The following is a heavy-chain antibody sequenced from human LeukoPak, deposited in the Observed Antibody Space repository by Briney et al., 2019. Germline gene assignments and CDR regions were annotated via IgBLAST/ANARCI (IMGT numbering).Heavy chain of an antibody. V-gene: IGHV3-23*01. CDR2: ISGSGGST. Sequence: GGSLRLSCAASGFTFSSYAMSWVRQAPGKGLEWVSAISGSGGSTYYADSVKGRFTISRDNSKNTLYLQMNSLRAEDTAVYYCAKVTGSYWMGTAHYFDYWGQGTLVTVSS. CDR1: GFTFSSYA. CDR3: AKVTGSYWMGTAHYFDY. D-gene: IGHD3-10*01. J-gene: IGHJ4*02.